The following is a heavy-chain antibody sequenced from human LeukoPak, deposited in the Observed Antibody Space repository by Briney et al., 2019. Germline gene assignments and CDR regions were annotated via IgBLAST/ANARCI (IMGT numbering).Heavy chain of an antibody. V-gene: IGHV2-5*02. D-gene: IGHD6-6*01. CDR1: GFSLRTSGVG. CDR2: IYWDDDK. J-gene: IGHJ4*02. Sequence: SGPTLVNPTPTLTLTCTFSGFSLRTSGVGVGWIRQPPAKALEWLALIYWDDDKRYSPSLKSRLTITKDTSKNQVVLTMTHMDPVDTATYYCAHRRGAARPQYYFDYWGQGTLVTVSS. CDR3: AHRRGAARPQYYFDY.